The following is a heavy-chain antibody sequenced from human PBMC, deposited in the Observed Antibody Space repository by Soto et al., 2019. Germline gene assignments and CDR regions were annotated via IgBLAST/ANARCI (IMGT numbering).Heavy chain of an antibody. J-gene: IGHJ5*02. CDR2: IKTDGSST. Sequence: PGGSLRLSCAASGFTFSSYWMHWVRQAPGKGLVWVSRIKTDGSSTNYADSVKGRFTISRDNAKNMLYLQMNSLRPEDTAVYYCTREKFDPWGQGTLVTV. CDR3: TREKFDP. V-gene: IGHV3-74*01. CDR1: GFTFSSYW.